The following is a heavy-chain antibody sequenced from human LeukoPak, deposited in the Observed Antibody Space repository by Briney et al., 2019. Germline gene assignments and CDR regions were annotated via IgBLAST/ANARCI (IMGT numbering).Heavy chain of an antibody. CDR1: GGSVSSGSYY. CDR3: ARVGGGPYYDILTGFDY. CDR2: IYYSGST. D-gene: IGHD3-9*01. J-gene: IGHJ4*02. V-gene: IGHV4-61*01. Sequence: SETLSLTCTVCGGSVSSGSYYWSWIRQPPGKGLEWIGYIYYSGSTNYNPSLKSRVTISVDTSKNQFSLKLSSVTAADPAVYYCARVGGGPYYDILTGFDYWGQGTLVTVSS.